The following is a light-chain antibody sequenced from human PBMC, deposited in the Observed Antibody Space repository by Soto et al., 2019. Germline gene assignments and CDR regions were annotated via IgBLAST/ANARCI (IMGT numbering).Light chain of an antibody. J-gene: IGKJ2*01. CDR3: QQYDTRT. CDR1: QSVNSVF. CDR2: GAS. V-gene: IGKV3-20*01. Sequence: EIVLTQSPGTLSLSPGESATLSCRASQSVNSVFLAWYQQKPGQAPRLLIYGASNRATGIPDRFSGSGSGTDFTLIIRRLEPEDFAVYYCQQYDTRTFGQGTKLEIQ.